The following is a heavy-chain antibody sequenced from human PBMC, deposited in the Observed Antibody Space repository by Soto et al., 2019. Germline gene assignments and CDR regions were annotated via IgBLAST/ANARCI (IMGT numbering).Heavy chain of an antibody. D-gene: IGHD5-12*01. CDR1: GGTFDNYA. CDR2: IIPVLGSA. V-gene: IGHV1-69*01. CDR3: GRVAPWLGYYFDY. J-gene: IGHJ4*02. Sequence: QVQLVQSGAEVRKPGSSVQVSCKASGGTFDNYAIVWVRQAPGQGLEWVGGIIPVLGSANYAQKFQDKVTITADASTSTAYMGLSSLTSEDTAVYYCGRVAPWLGYYFDYWGQGTLVTVSS.